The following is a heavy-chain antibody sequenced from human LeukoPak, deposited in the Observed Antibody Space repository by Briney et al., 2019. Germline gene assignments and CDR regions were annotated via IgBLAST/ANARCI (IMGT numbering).Heavy chain of an antibody. J-gene: IGHJ2*01. V-gene: IGHV3-23*01. D-gene: IGHD6-25*01. CDR1: GFTFSNYA. Sequence: GGSLRLSSAASGFTFSNYAMSWVRQAPGKGLEWVSAISGSGGTTYYADSVRGRFSISRDNSDNTLFLQMNSLRAEDTAVYYCAKQSGSGYTSGWDWYFDLWGRGTLVTVSS. CDR2: ISGSGGTT. CDR3: AKQSGSGYTSGWDWYFDL.